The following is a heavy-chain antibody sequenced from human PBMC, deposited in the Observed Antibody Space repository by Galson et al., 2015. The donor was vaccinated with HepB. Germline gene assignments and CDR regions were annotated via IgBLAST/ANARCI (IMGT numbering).Heavy chain of an antibody. V-gene: IGHV1-2*06. CDR3: ARGLGAALASGFNYFYMDV. CDR2: INPITGSA. J-gene: IGHJ6*03. D-gene: IGHD3-16*01. CDR1: GYSFTGYF. Sequence: SVKVSCKASGYSFTGYFMHWVRQAPGQGLEWMGRINPITGSANYAQSFQGRVTFSVDKSIRTAYLQWSSLKASDSAMYYCARGLGAALASGFNYFYMDVWGKGTSVTVSS.